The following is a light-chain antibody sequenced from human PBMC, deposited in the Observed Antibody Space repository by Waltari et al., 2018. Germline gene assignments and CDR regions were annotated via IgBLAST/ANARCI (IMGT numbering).Light chain of an antibody. J-gene: IGKJ4*01. Sequence: EIVLTQSPGTLSLSPGERATLSCRANQSVSSTYLAWYQQKPGQAPRLVIYGSSSRATGIPDRFSGSGSGTDFNLTISRLEPEDFAVYYCQQYGNSPLTFGGGTKVEIK. CDR3: QQYGNSPLT. CDR1: QSVSSTY. CDR2: GSS. V-gene: IGKV3-20*01.